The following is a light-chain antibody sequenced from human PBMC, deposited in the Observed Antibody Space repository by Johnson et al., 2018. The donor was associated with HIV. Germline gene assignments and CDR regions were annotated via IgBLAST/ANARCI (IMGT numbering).Light chain of an antibody. J-gene: IGLJ1*01. V-gene: IGLV1-51*01. CDR2: DNN. CDR3: GTWDSGLSAGNV. Sequence: VLTQPPSVSAAPGQKVTISCSGSSSNIGNNYVSWYQQLPGTAPKLLIYDNNKRPSGIPDRISGSKSGTSATLGITRLQTGDEADDYCGTWDSGLSAGNVFGTGTKVTVL. CDR1: SSNIGNNY.